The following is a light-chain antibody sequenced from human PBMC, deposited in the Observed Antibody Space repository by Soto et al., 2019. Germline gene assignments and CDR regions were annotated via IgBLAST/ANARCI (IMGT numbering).Light chain of an antibody. Sequence: EIVLTQSPATLSLSPGERATLSCRASQSVRNYLAWYQHKPVQAPRLLIYEASNRAAGIPARFSGSGSGTDFTLTISSLEPEDFAVYYCQQRNNWPRITFGQGTRLEIK. J-gene: IGKJ5*01. CDR3: QQRNNWPRIT. CDR1: QSVRNY. CDR2: EAS. V-gene: IGKV3-11*01.